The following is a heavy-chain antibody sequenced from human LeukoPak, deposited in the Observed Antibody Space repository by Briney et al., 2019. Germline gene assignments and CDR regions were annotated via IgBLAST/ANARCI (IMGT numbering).Heavy chain of an antibody. CDR2: IKQDGSEK. D-gene: IGHD5-18*01. CDR3: ASTAIGYGGQH. J-gene: IGHJ1*01. V-gene: IGHV3-7*01. Sequence: GGSLRLSCAASGFTFSSYGMRWVRQAPGKGLEWVANIKQDGSEKYYVDSVKGRFTISRDNAKNSLYLQMNSLRAEDTAVYYCASTAIGYGGQHWGQGTLVTVSS. CDR1: GFTFSSYG.